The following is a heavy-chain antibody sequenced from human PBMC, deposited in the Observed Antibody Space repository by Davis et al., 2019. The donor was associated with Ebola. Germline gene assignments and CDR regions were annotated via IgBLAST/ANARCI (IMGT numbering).Heavy chain of an antibody. CDR3: ANHPDNFGSGSRNALESD. CDR1: GFTFKNYG. V-gene: IGHV3-23*01. D-gene: IGHD3-10*01. J-gene: IGHJ4*02. CDR2: ITNSGDRT. Sequence: PGGSLRLSCAASGFTFKNYGMNWVRQAPGKGLEWVSGITNSGDRTFYADSVKGRFTISRDNSMNMLYLQMNGLRADDTAVYYCANHPDNFGSGSRNALESDWGQGTLVTVSS.